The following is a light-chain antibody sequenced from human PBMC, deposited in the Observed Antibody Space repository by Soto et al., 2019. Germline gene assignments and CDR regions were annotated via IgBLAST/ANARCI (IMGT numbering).Light chain of an antibody. V-gene: IGLV2-14*01. CDR1: SSDVGSYNY. Sequence: QSALTQPASVSGSPGQSITISCTGTSSDVGSYNYVSWYQQHPGKAPKLMIYEVSDRPSGISSRFSGSKSGNTASLTISGLQTEDEADYYCSSYTSSSTLFGTGTEGTVL. CDR3: SSYTSSSTL. CDR2: EVS. J-gene: IGLJ1*01.